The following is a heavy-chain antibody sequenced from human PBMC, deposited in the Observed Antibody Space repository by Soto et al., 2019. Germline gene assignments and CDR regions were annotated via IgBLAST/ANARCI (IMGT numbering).Heavy chain of an antibody. V-gene: IGHV4-31*03. D-gene: IGHD3-9*01. J-gene: IGHJ4*02. Sequence: PSETLSLTCTVSGDSINSGGYYWSWIRQHPGKDLEWIGYIYYSGSTYYNPSLKSRIFISVDTSKNQFSLRLNSVTAADTAVYFCARDITIAGLDYWGQGTPVTVSS. CDR3: ARDITIAGLDY. CDR1: GDSINSGGYY. CDR2: IYYSGST.